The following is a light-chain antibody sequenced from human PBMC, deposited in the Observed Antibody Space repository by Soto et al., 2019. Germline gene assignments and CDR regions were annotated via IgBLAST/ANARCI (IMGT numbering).Light chain of an antibody. CDR1: QSVSSN. J-gene: IGKJ1*01. CDR2: GAS. CDR3: QQYNNWPPDRT. V-gene: IGKV3-15*01. Sequence: EIVMTQSPATLSVSPGERATLSCRASQSVSSNLAWYQQNPGQAPRLLIYGASTRATGIPARFSGSGSGTEVTLTISSLQSEDFAIYFCQQYNNWPPDRTFGQGTKVEIK.